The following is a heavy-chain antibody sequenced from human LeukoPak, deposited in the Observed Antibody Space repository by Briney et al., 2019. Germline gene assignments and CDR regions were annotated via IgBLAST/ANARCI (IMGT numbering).Heavy chain of an antibody. D-gene: IGHD1-26*01. CDR3: ARHESAVGALFY. V-gene: IGHV4-59*08. J-gene: IGHJ4*02. CDR1: GGSISRYY. Sequence: SETLSLTCTVSGGSISRYYWSWIRQPPGKGLEWVGYIYSTGSTNSNPSLKSRVTISIDTSRNQFSLRLTSGTAADTAVYYCARHESAVGALFYWGQGTLVTVSS. CDR2: IYSTGST.